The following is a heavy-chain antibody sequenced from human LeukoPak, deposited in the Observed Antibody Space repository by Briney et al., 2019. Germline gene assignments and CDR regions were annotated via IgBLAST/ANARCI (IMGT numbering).Heavy chain of an antibody. V-gene: IGHV3-30*01. J-gene: IGHJ3*02. CDR1: GFTVSNFA. D-gene: IGHD6-13*01. CDR3: ARGSSKQQLLRAGALDI. CDR2: ISYDGNNK. Sequence: GRSLRLSCAASGFTVSNFAMPWVRQAPGKWLEWMTVISYDGNNKYYADSVRGRFSISRDNSKNTLFLQMNSLRVEDTAVYYCARGSSKQQLLRAGALDIWGQGTMVTVSS.